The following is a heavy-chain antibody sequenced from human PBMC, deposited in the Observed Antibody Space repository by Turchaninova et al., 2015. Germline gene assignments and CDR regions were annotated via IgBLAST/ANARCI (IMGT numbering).Heavy chain of an antibody. V-gene: IGHV3-30-3*01. CDR1: GFSFSTYA. CDR3: ARGGGYYDSSQYYFDY. Sequence: GQLVESGGGVVQTGRFLSLPCAGSGFSFSTYAMHWVRRASGKGLEWVAGISYEGSNKYYADSVKGRFTISRDNSKNTLYLQMNSLRAEDTAVYYCARGGGYYDSSQYYFDYWGQGTLVTVSS. D-gene: IGHD3-22*01. CDR2: ISYEGSNK. J-gene: IGHJ4*02.